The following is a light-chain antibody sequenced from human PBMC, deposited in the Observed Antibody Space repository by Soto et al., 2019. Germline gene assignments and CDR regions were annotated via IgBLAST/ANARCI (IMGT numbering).Light chain of an antibody. CDR1: QSVSSN. Sequence: EIVMTQSPATLSVSPGERATLSCRASQSVSSNLAWYQQKPGQAPRLLIYGASTRATGIPARFSGSGSGTEFTLTISSLQSELFAVYYCQQYDNWPLTFCGGTKVEIK. CDR2: GAS. CDR3: QQYDNWPLT. J-gene: IGKJ4*01. V-gene: IGKV3-15*01.